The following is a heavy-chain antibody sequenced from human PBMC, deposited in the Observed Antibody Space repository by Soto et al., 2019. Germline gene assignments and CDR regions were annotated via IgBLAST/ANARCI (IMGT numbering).Heavy chain of an antibody. J-gene: IGHJ5*02. Sequence: SETLSLTCTVSGGSISSYYWSWIRQPPGKGLEWIGYIYYSGSTNYNPSLKSRVTISVDTSKNQFSLKLSSVTAADTAVYYCARDGRRGYGHPAFDPWGQGTLVTVSS. V-gene: IGHV4-59*01. CDR1: GGSISSYY. D-gene: IGHD5-12*01. CDR3: ARDGRRGYGHPAFDP. CDR2: IYYSGST.